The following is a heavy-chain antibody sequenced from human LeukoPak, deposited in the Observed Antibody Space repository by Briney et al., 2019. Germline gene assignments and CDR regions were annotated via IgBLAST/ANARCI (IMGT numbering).Heavy chain of an antibody. V-gene: IGHV3-74*01. J-gene: IGHJ6*02. D-gene: IGHD2-21*02. CDR2: INNDGSST. CDR3: VRDYGAGDVVTGFPRYLYYGMDV. Sequence: TGGSLRLSCAASGFTFSSYWMHWVRQGQGEGLVWVSRINNDGSSTSYADSVKGRVTISRDNAKNTLYLQMNSLRVEDTAVYYCVRDYGAGDVVTGFPRYLYYGMDVWGQGTTVTVSS. CDR1: GFTFSSYW.